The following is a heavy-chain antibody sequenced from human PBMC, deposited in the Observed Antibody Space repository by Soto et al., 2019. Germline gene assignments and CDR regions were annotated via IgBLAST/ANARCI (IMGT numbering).Heavy chain of an antibody. Sequence: QVQLVESGGGLVKPGGSLRLSCAASGFTFSDYYMSWIRQAPGKGLEWVSYISSSSSYTNYADSVKGRFTISRDNGKNSLYLQMNSLRADDTAVYYCARDGVGGSYYFDYWGQGTLVIVSS. CDR1: GFTFSDYY. V-gene: IGHV3-11*06. CDR2: ISSSSSYT. D-gene: IGHD3-16*01. J-gene: IGHJ4*02. CDR3: ARDGVGGSYYFDY.